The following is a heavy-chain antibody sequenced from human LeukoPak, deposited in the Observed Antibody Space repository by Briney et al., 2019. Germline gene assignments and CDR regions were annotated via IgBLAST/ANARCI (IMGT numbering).Heavy chain of an antibody. D-gene: IGHD3-3*01. J-gene: IGHJ4*02. CDR1: GYTFTSYY. CDR3: TSSSRAGWLLYHYAFDY. V-gene: IGHV1-46*01. CDR2: INPSGGST. Sequence: ASVKVSCKASGYTFTSYYMHWVRQAPGHGLEWMGIINPSGGSTSYAQKFQGRVTMTRDTSTSTVYMELSSLRSEDTAVYYCTSSSRAGWLLYHYAFDYWGQGTLVTVSS.